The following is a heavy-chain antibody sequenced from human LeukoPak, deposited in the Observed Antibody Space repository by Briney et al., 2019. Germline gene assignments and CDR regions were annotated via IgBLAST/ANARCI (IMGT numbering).Heavy chain of an antibody. CDR2: IRSNGRDT. D-gene: IGHD2-15*01. CDR1: GLTFREYS. CDR3: AKGGYTTWFDP. V-gene: IGHV3-23*01. J-gene: IGHJ5*02. Sequence: GGSLRLSCAASGLTFREYSMSWVRQAPGKGLKWVSNIRSNGRDTYYTDSVKGRFTISRDNSKNTVYLEMNSLRAGDTAVYYCAKGGYTTWFDPWGQGTLVTVSS.